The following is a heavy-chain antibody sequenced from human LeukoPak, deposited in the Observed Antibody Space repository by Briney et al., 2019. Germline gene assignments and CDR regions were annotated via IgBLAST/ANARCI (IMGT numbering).Heavy chain of an antibody. CDR2: MNPNSVNT. D-gene: IGHD1-7*01. CDR1: GYTFTRYD. Sequence: ASVKVSCKASGYTFTRYDISWGRQATGQGLEVMGWMNPNSVNTGYAQKFQSRVTMTRNNSISTAYMELSNLRAYDTPDHYLAGNWNYSYFDYWGQGTLVTVSS. V-gene: IGHV1-8*01. CDR3: AGNWNYSYFDY. J-gene: IGHJ4*02.